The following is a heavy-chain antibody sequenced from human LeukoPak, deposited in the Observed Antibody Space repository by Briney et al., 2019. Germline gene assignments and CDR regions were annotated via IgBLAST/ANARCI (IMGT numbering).Heavy chain of an antibody. V-gene: IGHV1-2*04. D-gene: IGHD1-26*01. Sequence: ASVKVSCKASGYTFTGYHIHWVRQAPGQGLEWMGWINPNNGGTNYAQEFQGWVTMTRDTSISTAYMELNRLRSDDTAVYYCARDRHSGNYYLDFWGQGTLVTVSS. CDR1: GYTFTGYH. J-gene: IGHJ4*02. CDR3: ARDRHSGNYYLDF. CDR2: INPNNGGT.